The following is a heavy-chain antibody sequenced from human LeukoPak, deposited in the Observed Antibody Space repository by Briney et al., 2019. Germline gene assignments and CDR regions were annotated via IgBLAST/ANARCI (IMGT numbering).Heavy chain of an antibody. CDR2: ITSSSTV. CDR3: ARDYRSGPKCYFIDY. V-gene: IGHV3-48*04. CDR1: GFTFSSYA. J-gene: IGHJ4*02. Sequence: PGGSLRLSCAASGFTFSSYAMSWVRQAPGKGLEWVSYITSSSTVYYAGSVKGRFTISRDNAKNSLFLQMNSLRAEDTAVYYCARDYRSGPKCYFIDYWGQGALVTVSS. D-gene: IGHD2-15*01.